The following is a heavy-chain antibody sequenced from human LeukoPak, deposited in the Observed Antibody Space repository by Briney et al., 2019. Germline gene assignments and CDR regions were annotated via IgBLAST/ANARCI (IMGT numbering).Heavy chain of an antibody. Sequence: ASVKVSCKASGYTFTGYYIYWVRQAPGQGLEWMGWINPNSGDTNYAQKFQGRVTMTRDTSISTAYMDLSRLRSDDTALYYCARNVDIVATIPYYFDYWGQGTLVTVSS. J-gene: IGHJ4*02. CDR2: INPNSGDT. D-gene: IGHD5-12*01. V-gene: IGHV1-2*02. CDR3: ARNVDIVATIPYYFDY. CDR1: GYTFTGYY.